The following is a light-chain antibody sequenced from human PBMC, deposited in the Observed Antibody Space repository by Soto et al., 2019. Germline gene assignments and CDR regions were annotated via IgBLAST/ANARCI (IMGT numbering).Light chain of an antibody. V-gene: IGKV3-20*01. CDR3: QQYNSSPRT. CDR1: QSVSSSF. Sequence: EIVLTQSPGTLSLSPGERATLSCRASQSVSSSFLAWYQQKPGQAPRLLIYGASPRATGIPDRFSGSGSGTDFTLTVSRLEPEDFAVYYCQQYNSSPRTFGQGTKVDIK. J-gene: IGKJ1*01. CDR2: GAS.